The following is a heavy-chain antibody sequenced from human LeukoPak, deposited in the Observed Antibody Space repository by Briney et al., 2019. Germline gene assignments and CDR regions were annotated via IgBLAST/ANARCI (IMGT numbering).Heavy chain of an antibody. Sequence: SETLSLTCTVADGSISSHDWSWIRKPPGKGLGWIGFIYYSGSTNYNPSLKSRVTISVDTSKNQFSLKLSSVTAADTAVYYCARGIRIVGATIEYFDYWGQGTLVTVSS. D-gene: IGHD1-26*01. V-gene: IGHV4-59*11. CDR1: DGSISSHD. J-gene: IGHJ4*02. CDR3: ARGIRIVGATIEYFDY. CDR2: IYYSGST.